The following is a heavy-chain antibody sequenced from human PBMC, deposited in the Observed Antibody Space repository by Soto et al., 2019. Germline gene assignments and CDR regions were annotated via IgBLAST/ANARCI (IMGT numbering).Heavy chain of an antibody. D-gene: IGHD6-13*01. J-gene: IGHJ4*02. CDR1: GFSLSTNGVA. V-gene: IGHV2-5*02. Sequence: QITLRESGPPLVKPTQTLTLTCSFSGFSLSTNGVAVGWIRQPPGKALEWLALIFWDDDKRYSPSLKSRLAITKDTSKNQVVLTMTNMDPVDTATYFCAHRPGAIAATGLYYFDYWGQGALVTVSS. CDR2: IFWDDDK. CDR3: AHRPGAIAATGLYYFDY.